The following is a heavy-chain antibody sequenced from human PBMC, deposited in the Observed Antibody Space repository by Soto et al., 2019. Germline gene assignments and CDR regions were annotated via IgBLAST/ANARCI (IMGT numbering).Heavy chain of an antibody. Sequence: GGSLRLSCAASGFTFSSYGMHWVRQAPGKGLEWVAVIWYDGSNKYYADSVKGRFTISRDNSKNTLYLQMNSLRAEDTAVYYCAREQAYSSHRSDYWGQGTLVTVS. V-gene: IGHV3-33*01. CDR2: IWYDGSNK. CDR1: GFTFSSYG. CDR3: AREQAYSSHRSDY. D-gene: IGHD6-13*01. J-gene: IGHJ4*02.